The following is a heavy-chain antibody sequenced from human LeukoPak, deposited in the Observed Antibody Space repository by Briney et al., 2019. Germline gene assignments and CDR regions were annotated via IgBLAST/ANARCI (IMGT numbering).Heavy chain of an antibody. CDR3: AAARYSYGYSTGD. CDR2: IVVGSGNA. V-gene: IGHV1-58*02. Sequence: ASVKVSCKAPGFTFTSSAMQWVRQARGQRLEWIGWIVVGSGNANYAQKFQERVTIIRDMSTSTAYMELSSLRSEDTAVYYCAAARYSYGYSTGDWGQGTLVTVSS. D-gene: IGHD5-18*01. J-gene: IGHJ4*02. CDR1: GFTFTSSA.